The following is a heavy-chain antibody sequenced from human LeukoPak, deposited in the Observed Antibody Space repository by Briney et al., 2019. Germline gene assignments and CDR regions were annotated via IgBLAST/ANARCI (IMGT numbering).Heavy chain of an antibody. J-gene: IGHJ4*02. CDR2: LYWDDDM. Sequence: KVSGPTLVNPTQTLTLTCTFSGFSLSTPGVGVGWIRQPPGKALEWLALLYWDDDMRYSPSLKTRLTITRGTSKNQVVLTMTNMDPVGTATYFCAHRHTSGNAFDHWGQGTLVTVSS. CDR1: GFSLSTPGVG. CDR3: AHRHTSGNAFDH. V-gene: IGHV2-5*02. D-gene: IGHD3-10*01.